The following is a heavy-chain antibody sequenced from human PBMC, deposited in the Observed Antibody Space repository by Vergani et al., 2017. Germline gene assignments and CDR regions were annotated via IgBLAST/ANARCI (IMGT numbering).Heavy chain of an antibody. Sequence: EVQLEESGGGLVLPGRSLRLSCVASGFTSAGYAMHWVRQAPGKGLEWVSGISWNSNSIGYADSVKGRFTISRDNAKNSLYLQMNSLRPEDTALYYCAKDLGTSSGGGWFDPWGKGTLVTVSS. J-gene: IGHJ5*02. D-gene: IGHD6-6*01. CDR2: ISWNSNSI. CDR3: AKDLGTSSGGGWFDP. CDR1: GFTSAGYA. V-gene: IGHV3-9*02.